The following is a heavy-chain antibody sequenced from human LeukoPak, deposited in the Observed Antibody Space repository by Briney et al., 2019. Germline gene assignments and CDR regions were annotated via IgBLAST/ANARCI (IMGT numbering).Heavy chain of an antibody. J-gene: IGHJ4*02. Sequence: GGSLRLSCAASGFTFSSYGMHWVRQAPGKGLEWVAVISYVGSSKYYADPVKGRFTISRDNSKNTLYLQMNSLRTEDTAVYYCAKDRQGAGDGSFDYWGQGTLVTVSS. D-gene: IGHD1-26*01. CDR2: ISYVGSSK. V-gene: IGHV3-30*18. CDR1: GFTFSSYG. CDR3: AKDRQGAGDGSFDY.